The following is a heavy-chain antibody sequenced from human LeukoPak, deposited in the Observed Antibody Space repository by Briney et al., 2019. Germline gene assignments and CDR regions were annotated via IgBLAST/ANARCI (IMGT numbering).Heavy chain of an antibody. J-gene: IGHJ4*02. V-gene: IGHV1-69*13. Sequence: GASVKVSCKASGGTFSSYAISWVRQAPGQGLEWMGGIIPIFGTANYAQKFQGRVTITADESTSTAYVELSSLRSEDTAVYYCARAEGYYYDSSGYSPFDYWGQGTLVTVSS. D-gene: IGHD3-22*01. CDR2: IIPIFGTA. CDR1: GGTFSSYA. CDR3: ARAEGYYYDSSGYSPFDY.